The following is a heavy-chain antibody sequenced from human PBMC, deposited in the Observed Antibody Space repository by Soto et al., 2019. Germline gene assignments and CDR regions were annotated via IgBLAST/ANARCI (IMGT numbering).Heavy chain of an antibody. D-gene: IGHD3-10*01. J-gene: IGHJ3*02. CDR1: GFTVSSNY. V-gene: IGHV3-53*04. CDR2: IYSGGST. Sequence: GGSLRLSCAASGFTVSSNYMSWVRQAPGKGLEWVSVIYSGGSTYYADSVKGRFTISRHNSKNTLYLQMNSLRAEDTAVYYCARSPYGSGSYYNLGAFDIWGQGTMVTVSS. CDR3: ARSPYGSGSYYNLGAFDI.